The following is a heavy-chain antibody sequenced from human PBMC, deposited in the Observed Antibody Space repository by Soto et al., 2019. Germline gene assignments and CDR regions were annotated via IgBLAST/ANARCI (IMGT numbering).Heavy chain of an antibody. CDR1: GYTFTSYG. CDR3: ARDQDYYDSSGYEDRAEPFDY. J-gene: IGHJ4*02. V-gene: IGHV1-18*01. CDR2: ISAYNGNT. D-gene: IGHD3-22*01. Sequence: RASVKVSCKASGYTFTSYGISWVRQAPGQGLEWMGWISAYNGNTNYAQKLQGRVTMTTDTSTSTAYMELRSLRSDDTAVYYCARDQDYYDSSGYEDRAEPFDYWGQGTLVTVSS.